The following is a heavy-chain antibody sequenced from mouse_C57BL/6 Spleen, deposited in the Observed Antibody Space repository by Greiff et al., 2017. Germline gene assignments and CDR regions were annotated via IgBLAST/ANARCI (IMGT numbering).Heavy chain of an antibody. CDR3: ARGNYGSSSPWFAY. Sequence: QVQLKQPGAELVRPGTSVKLSCKASGYTFTSYWMHWVKQRPGQGLEWIGVIDPSDSYTNYNQKFKGKATLTVDTSSSTAYMQLSSLTSEDSAVYYCARGNYGSSSPWFAYWGQGTLVTVSA. CDR2: IDPSDSYT. V-gene: IGHV1-59*01. J-gene: IGHJ3*01. D-gene: IGHD1-1*01. CDR1: GYTFTSYW.